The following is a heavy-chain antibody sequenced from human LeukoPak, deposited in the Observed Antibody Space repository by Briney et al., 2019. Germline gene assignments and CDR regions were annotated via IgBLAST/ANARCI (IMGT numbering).Heavy chain of an antibody. CDR3: ARAVYYYDSSGYYGSGLDY. V-gene: IGHV1-2*02. D-gene: IGHD3-22*01. Sequence: ASVKVSCKASGYTFTGYYMHWVRQAPGQGLEWMGWINPNSGGTNYAQKFQGRVTMTRDTSISTAYMELSRLRSDDTAVYYCARAVYYYDSSGYYGSGLDYWGQGTLVTVSS. J-gene: IGHJ4*02. CDR1: GYTFTGYY. CDR2: INPNSGGT.